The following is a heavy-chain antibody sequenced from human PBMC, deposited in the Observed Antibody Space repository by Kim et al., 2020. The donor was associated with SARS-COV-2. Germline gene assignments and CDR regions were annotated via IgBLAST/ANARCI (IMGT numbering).Heavy chain of an antibody. V-gene: IGHV3-23*01. CDR2: ISGSGGST. CDR3: AKLYDSSGYLGPPQYYFDY. CDR1: GFTFSSYA. D-gene: IGHD3-22*01. J-gene: IGHJ4*02. Sequence: GGSLRLSCAASGFTFSSYAMSWVRQAPGKGLEWVSAISGSGGSTYYADSVKGRFTISRDNSKNTLYLQMNSLRAEDTAVYYCAKLYDSSGYLGPPQYYFDYWGQGTLVTVSS.